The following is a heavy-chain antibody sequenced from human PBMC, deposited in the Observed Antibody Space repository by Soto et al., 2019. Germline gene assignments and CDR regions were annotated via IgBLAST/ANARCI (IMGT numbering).Heavy chain of an antibody. D-gene: IGHD2-15*01. CDR1: GGTFSTYT. V-gene: IGHV1-69*06. Sequence: QVQLVQSGAEVKKPGSSVKVSCKASGGTFSTYTFSWVRQAPGQGLEWMGRIIPIFGTPYYAQKFQGRVTITADKSTSTVYMELSSLRSDDTAVYFCARGLECRGYCLDKPTWFAPGGQGTLVTVSS. CDR2: IIPIFGTP. CDR3: ARGLECRGYCLDKPTWFAP. J-gene: IGHJ5*02.